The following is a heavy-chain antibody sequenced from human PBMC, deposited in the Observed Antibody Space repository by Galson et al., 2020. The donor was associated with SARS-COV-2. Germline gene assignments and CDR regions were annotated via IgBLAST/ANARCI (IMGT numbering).Heavy chain of an antibody. CDR2: IIPTFGTA. CDR3: ARSEDYGDYSLLGAAEYFQH. CDR1: GGTFSSYA. V-gene: IGHV1-69*13. J-gene: IGHJ1*01. D-gene: IGHD4-17*01. Sequence: SVKVSCKASGGTFSSYAISWVRQAPGQGLEWMGGIIPTFGTANYAQKFQGRVTITADESTSTAYMELSSLRSEDTAVYYCARSEDYGDYSLLGAAEYFQHWGQGTLVTVSS.